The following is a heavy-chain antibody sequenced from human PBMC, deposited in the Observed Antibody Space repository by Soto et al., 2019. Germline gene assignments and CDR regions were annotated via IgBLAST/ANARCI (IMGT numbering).Heavy chain of an antibody. V-gene: IGHV1-2*02. CDR1: GYTFTDYC. Sequence: ASVKVSCKTSGYTFTDYCIHWVREAPGQGLEWMGSLNPNSGGTTYAQKFEGRVTLTRDPSFSTAYMDLSSLRSDDTAVYYCAGLTYNYYESSGYYNWFDPWGQGTLVTVSS. CDR2: LNPNSGGT. J-gene: IGHJ5*02. D-gene: IGHD3-22*01. CDR3: AGLTYNYYESSGYYNWFDP.